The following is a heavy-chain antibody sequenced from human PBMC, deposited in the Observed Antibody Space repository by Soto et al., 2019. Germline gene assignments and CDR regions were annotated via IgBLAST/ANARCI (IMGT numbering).Heavy chain of an antibody. Sequence: SLRLSCAASGFTFSSYAMSWVRQAPGKGLEWVSAISGSGGSTYYADSVKGRFTISRDNSKNTLYLQMNSLRAEDTAVYYCARDSYDSSGYYYVSGDYWGQGTLVTVSS. CDR1: GFTFSSYA. V-gene: IGHV3-23*01. CDR3: ARDSYDSSGYYYVSGDY. J-gene: IGHJ4*02. D-gene: IGHD3-22*01. CDR2: ISGSGGST.